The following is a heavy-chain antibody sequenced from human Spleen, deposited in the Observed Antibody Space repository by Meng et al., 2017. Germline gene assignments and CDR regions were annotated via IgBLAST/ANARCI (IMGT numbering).Heavy chain of an antibody. CDR1: GGSISSSNW. D-gene: IGHD5-18*01. CDR2: IYHSGST. Sequence: SETLSLTCAVSGGSISSSNWWSWVRQPPGKGLEWIGEIYHSGSTNYNPSLKSRVTISVDKSKNQFSLKLSSVTAADTAVYYCASLRGYSYYFDYWGQGTLVTVSS. CDR3: ASLRGYSYYFDY. J-gene: IGHJ4*02. V-gene: IGHV4-4*02.